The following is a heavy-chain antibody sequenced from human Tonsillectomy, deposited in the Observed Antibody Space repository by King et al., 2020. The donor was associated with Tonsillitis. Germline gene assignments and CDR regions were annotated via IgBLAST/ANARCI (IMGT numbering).Heavy chain of an antibody. J-gene: IGHJ6*03. Sequence: VQLVESGGGLVKPGGSLRVSCAASGFTFSNAWMNWVRQAPGKGLEWVGRIKSKTDGGTPDYAAPGKGRFTISRDDSKNTLYLQRNSLKTEDTAVYYCTTALPYHDLLTGYYDYYYYMDVWGKGTTVNVSS. D-gene: IGHD3-9*01. CDR1: GFTFSNAW. V-gene: IGHV3-15*07. CDR2: IKSKTDGGTP. CDR3: TTALPYHDLLTGYYDYYYYMDV.